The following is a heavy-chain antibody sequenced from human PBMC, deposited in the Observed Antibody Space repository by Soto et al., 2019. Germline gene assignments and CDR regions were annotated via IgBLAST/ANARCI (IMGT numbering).Heavy chain of an antibody. CDR2: ISAYNGNT. J-gene: IGHJ3*02. CDR1: GYTFTSYG. V-gene: IGHV1-18*01. Sequence: GASVKVSCKASGYTFTSYGIRWVRQAPGQGLEWMGWISAYNGNTNYAQKLQGRVTMTTDTSTSTAYMELRSLRSDDTAVYYFARPYYDFWSGLVTDAFDIWGQGTMVTVSS. D-gene: IGHD3-3*01. CDR3: ARPYYDFWSGLVTDAFDI.